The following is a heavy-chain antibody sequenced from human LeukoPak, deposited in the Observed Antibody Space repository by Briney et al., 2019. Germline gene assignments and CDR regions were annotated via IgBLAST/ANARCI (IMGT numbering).Heavy chain of an antibody. J-gene: IGHJ3*02. CDR3: ARDRLEQQLVRRGLRAFDI. V-gene: IGHV4-4*07. CDR2: IYTSGST. D-gene: IGHD6-13*01. CDR1: GGSISSYY. Sequence: SETLSLTCTVSGGSISSYYWSWIRQPAGKGPEWIGRIYTSGSTNYNPSLKSRVTMSVDTSKNQFSLKLSSVTAADTAVYYCARDRLEQQLVRRGLRAFDIWGQGTMVTVSS.